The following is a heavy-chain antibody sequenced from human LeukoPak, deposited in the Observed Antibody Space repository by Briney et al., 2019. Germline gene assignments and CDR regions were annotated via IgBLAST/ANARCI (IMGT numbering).Heavy chain of an antibody. CDR1: GFTFSSYG. V-gene: IGHV3-30*02. Sequence: GGSLRLSCAASGFTFSSYGMHWVRQAPGKGLEWVAFIRYDGSNKYYADSVKGRFTISRDNSKNTLYLQMNSLRAEDTAVYYCAKASRGVLEWLYSDYWGQGTLVTVSS. J-gene: IGHJ4*02. CDR3: AKASRGVLEWLYSDY. D-gene: IGHD3-3*01. CDR2: IRYDGSNK.